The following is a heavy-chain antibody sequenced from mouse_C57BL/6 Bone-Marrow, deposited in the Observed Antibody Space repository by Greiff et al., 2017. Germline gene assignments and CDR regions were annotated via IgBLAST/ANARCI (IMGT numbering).Heavy chain of an antibody. D-gene: IGHD1-1*01. CDR2: IWGGGST. CDR1: GFSLTSSG. Sequence: VQLKESGPGLVAPSQSLSITCTVSGFSLTSSGVDWVRQPPGKGLEWLGVIWGGGSTNYNSALMSRLSISKDNSKSQVFLKMNSLQTDDTAMYYCAKHSERYYYGSSYPFAYWGQGTLVTVSA. CDR3: AKHSERYYYGSSYPFAY. V-gene: IGHV2-9*01. J-gene: IGHJ3*01.